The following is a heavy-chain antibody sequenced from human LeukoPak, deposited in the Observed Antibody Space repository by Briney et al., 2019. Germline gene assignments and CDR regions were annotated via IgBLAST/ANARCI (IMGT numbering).Heavy chain of an antibody. Sequence: GGSLRLSCAASGFTFSSYAMSWVRQAPGKGLEWVSAISGSGGSTYYADSVKGRFTISRDNSKNTLYLQMNSLRAEDTAVYYCAKVSRRVAAAGMGGGAFGIWGQGTMVTVSS. CDR3: AKVSRRVAAAGMGGGAFGI. CDR2: ISGSGGST. V-gene: IGHV3-23*01. D-gene: IGHD6-13*01. CDR1: GFTFSSYA. J-gene: IGHJ3*02.